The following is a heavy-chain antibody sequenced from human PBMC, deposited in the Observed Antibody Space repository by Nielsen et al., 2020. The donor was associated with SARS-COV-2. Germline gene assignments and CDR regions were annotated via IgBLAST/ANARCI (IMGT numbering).Heavy chain of an antibody. CDR3: ARDRLHRYNYGGALDI. V-gene: IGHV3-11*06. CDR1: GFTFSDYY. Sequence: GESLKISCAASGFTFSDYYMSWIRQAPGKGLEWVSYISSSSSYTNYADSVKGRFTISRDNAKNSLYLQMNSLRAEDTAVYYCARDRLHRYNYGGALDIWGQGTMVTVSS. D-gene: IGHD5-24*01. J-gene: IGHJ3*02. CDR2: ISSSSSYT.